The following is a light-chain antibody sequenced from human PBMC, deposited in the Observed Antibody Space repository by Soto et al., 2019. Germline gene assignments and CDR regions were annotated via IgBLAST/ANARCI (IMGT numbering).Light chain of an antibody. Sequence: IQMTQTPSPLSVAKEYRFRSSCRASQSISNHLNWYQQKPGKAPKLLIFAASSLQSGVPSRFSGSRSGPDFTLPISSLQPEDFATYYCQQSYSSAPTFGQGTKVDIK. CDR2: AAS. CDR3: QQSYSSAPT. V-gene: IGKV1-39*01. CDR1: QSISNH. J-gene: IGKJ1*01.